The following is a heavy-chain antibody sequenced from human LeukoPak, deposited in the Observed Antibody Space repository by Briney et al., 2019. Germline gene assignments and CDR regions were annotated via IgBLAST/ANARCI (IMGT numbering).Heavy chain of an antibody. CDR2: IKQDGSEK. D-gene: IGHD1-1*01. J-gene: IGHJ4*02. CDR1: GFTFSSYW. Sequence: PGGSLRLSCAASGFTFSSYWMSWVRQAPGKGLEWVANIKQDGSEKYYVDSVKGRFTISRDNAKNSVYLQMNSLRDEDTAVYYCARDSSDAYNPEPGYWGQGTLVTVSS. CDR3: ARDSSDAYNPEPGY. V-gene: IGHV3-7*01.